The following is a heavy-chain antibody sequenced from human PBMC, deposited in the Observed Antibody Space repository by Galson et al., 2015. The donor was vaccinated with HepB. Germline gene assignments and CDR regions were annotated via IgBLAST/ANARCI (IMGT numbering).Heavy chain of an antibody. CDR2: KFAGRGST. CDR3: ARETPDTYYFDS. J-gene: IGHJ4*02. D-gene: IGHD2-15*01. CDR1: GYTLTNYH. Sequence: SVKVSCKASGYTLTNYHFHWVRQAPGQGPEWMANKFAGRGSTRFAERFQGRVTLTRDSSTSTIYMEVSSLRSDDTAVYYCARETPDTYYFDSWGQGTLVTVSS. V-gene: IGHV1-46*01.